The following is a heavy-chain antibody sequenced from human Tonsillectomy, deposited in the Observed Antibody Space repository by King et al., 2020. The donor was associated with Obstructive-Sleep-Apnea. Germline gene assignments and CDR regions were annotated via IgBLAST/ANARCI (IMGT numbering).Heavy chain of an antibody. CDR3: ARGVRGDY. Sequence: VQLQESGPGLVKPSETLSLTCTVSGGSISSYYWSWIRQPPGKGLEWIGYIYYSGSTNYNPSLKSRVTISVDTSKNQFSLKLSSVTAADTAVYYCARGVRGDYWGQGTLVTVSS. J-gene: IGHJ4*02. CDR2: IYYSGST. CDR1: GGSISSYY. D-gene: IGHD1-1*01. V-gene: IGHV4-59*01.